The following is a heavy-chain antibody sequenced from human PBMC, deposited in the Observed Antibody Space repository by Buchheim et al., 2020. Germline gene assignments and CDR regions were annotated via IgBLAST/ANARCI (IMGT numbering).Heavy chain of an antibody. CDR2: INHSGST. V-gene: IGHV4-34*01. Sequence: QVQLQQWGAGLLKPSETLSLTCAVYGGSFSGYYWSWIRQPPGKGLEWIGEINHSGSTNYNPSLKSRVTISVDTSKNQLSLKLSSVTAADTAVYYCARGRRRDYVWGSYRSPRYYFDYWGQGTL. CDR3: ARGRRRDYVWGSYRSPRYYFDY. D-gene: IGHD3-16*02. J-gene: IGHJ4*02. CDR1: GGSFSGYY.